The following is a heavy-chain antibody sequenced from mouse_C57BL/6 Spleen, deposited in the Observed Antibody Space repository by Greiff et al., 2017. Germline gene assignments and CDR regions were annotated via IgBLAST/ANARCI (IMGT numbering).Heavy chain of an antibody. J-gene: IGHJ2*01. CDR3: ARVGPYYDYLDY. CDR2: INYDGCST. Sequence: EVKLVESEGGLVQPGSSMKLSCTASGFTFSDYYMAWVRQVPEKGLEWVANINYDGCSTYYLDALKGRFILSRDNAKNILYLQVSSLTSEDTAAYYCARVGPYYDYLDYWGQGTTLTVSS. V-gene: IGHV5-16*01. CDR1: GFTFSDYY. D-gene: IGHD2-4*01.